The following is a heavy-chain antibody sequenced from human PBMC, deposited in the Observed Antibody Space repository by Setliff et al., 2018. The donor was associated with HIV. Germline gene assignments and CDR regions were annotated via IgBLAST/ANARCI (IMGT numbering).Heavy chain of an antibody. CDR1: GGSISSSSYY. D-gene: IGHD3-10*01. J-gene: IGHJ5*02. V-gene: IGHV4-31*01. CDR3: ARAPYVSGSFGWFDP. Sequence: SETLSLTCTVSGGSISSSSYYWNWFRQYPGKGLEWIGYIHYTGTTNQNPSLRSLITISLDTSKDQFSLKLASVTAADTAVHYCARAPYVSGSFGWFDPWGQGTLVTVSS. CDR2: IHYTGTT.